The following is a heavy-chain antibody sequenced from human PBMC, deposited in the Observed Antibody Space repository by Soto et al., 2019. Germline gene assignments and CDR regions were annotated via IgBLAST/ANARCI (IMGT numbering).Heavy chain of an antibody. CDR1: GASFSSGFCY. D-gene: IGHD5-18*01. CDR3: ATLDTPFAFDV. CDR2: MYYSGNT. J-gene: IGHJ3*01. V-gene: IGHV4-61*01. Sequence: PSETLSLTCSVSGASFSSGFCYWSWLRQPPGKGLEWIAYMYYSGNTNYNPSLKSRVTMAVDTSKRQFSLKLRSVTAADTAVYYCATLDTPFAFDVWGQGAMVTVSS.